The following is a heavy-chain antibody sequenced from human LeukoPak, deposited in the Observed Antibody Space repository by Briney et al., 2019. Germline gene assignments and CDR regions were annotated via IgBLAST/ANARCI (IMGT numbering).Heavy chain of an antibody. CDR3: ASGGGHLDC. V-gene: IGHV3-7*03. Sequence: GSLRLSCAASGFSFSSYWMSWVRQAPGKGLEWVANIRQDGSDKYYLTSVRGRFTISRDNAKNSLFLQMNSLRVEDTAVYYCASGGGHLDCWGQGTLVTVSS. CDR1: GFSFSSYW. CDR2: IRQDGSDK. D-gene: IGHD4-23*01. J-gene: IGHJ4*02.